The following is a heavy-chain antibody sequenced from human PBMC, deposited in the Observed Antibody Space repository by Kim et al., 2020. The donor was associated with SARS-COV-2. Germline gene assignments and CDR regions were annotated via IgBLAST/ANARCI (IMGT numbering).Heavy chain of an antibody. J-gene: IGHJ4*02. Sequence: YADSVKGRFTITRDNSKNMLYLQMNGLRAEDTAVYYCAKAVGSGSYCVDYWGQGALVTVSS. V-gene: IGHV3-23*03. CDR3: AKAVGSGSYCVDY. D-gene: IGHD3-10*01.